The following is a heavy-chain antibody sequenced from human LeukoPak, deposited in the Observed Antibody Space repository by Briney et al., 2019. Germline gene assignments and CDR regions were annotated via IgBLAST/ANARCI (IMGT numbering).Heavy chain of an antibody. CDR1: GYSFTSHW. CDR3: ARWYCSSTSCYESYFDY. CDR2: IYPGDSDT. Sequence: GESLKISCKGSGYSFTSHWIGWVRQMPGKGLEWMGIIYPGDSDTRYSPSFQGQVTISADKSTSTAYLQWSSLKASDTAMYYCARWYCSSTSCYESYFDYWGQGTLVTVSS. V-gene: IGHV5-51*01. D-gene: IGHD2-2*01. J-gene: IGHJ4*02.